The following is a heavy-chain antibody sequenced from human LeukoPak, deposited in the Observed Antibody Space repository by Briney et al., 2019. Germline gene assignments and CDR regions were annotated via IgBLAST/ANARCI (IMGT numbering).Heavy chain of an antibody. J-gene: IGHJ4*02. Sequence: GGSLRLSCAASGFTFSTYRMSWVRQAPGKGLEWVANIKQDGSEKYYADSVKGRFTISRDNAKNSLYLQMNSLRAEDTAVYYCARDKRYYYDGSGSLDYWGQGTLVTVSS. D-gene: IGHD3-22*01. CDR2: IKQDGSEK. CDR1: GFTFSTYR. V-gene: IGHV3-7*01. CDR3: ARDKRYYYDGSGSLDY.